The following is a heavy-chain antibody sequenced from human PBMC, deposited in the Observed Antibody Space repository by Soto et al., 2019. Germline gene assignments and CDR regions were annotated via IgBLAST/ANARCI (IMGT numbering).Heavy chain of an antibody. Sequence: QAQLVESGGGVIQPGRSLRLSCAGSGFTFSNYGLHWVRQAPGKGLEWVTFISYDGGNKYYADSVKGRFTISRDNSKNMLSLQMDSLRAEDTAVYYCAKDGAPRYCSRSSCHPAGAYWGQGTLVTVSS. CDR3: AKDGAPRYCSRSSCHPAGAY. J-gene: IGHJ4*02. CDR1: GFTFSNYG. D-gene: IGHD2-15*01. V-gene: IGHV3-30*18. CDR2: ISYDGGNK.